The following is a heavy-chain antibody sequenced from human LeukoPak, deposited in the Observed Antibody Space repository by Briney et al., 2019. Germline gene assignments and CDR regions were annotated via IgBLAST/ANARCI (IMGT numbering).Heavy chain of an antibody. J-gene: IGHJ6*02. CDR1: GYSFTSYD. V-gene: IGHV1-8*01. CDR2: MNPNSGNR. Sequence: ASVKVSCKASGYSFTSYDINWVRQATGQGLEWMGWMNPNSGNRGCAQKFQGRVTMTRNNSISTAYMELSSLSSEDTAVYYCARVTHYYYGMDVWGQGTLVSVSS. D-gene: IGHD1-14*01. CDR3: ARVTHYYYGMDV.